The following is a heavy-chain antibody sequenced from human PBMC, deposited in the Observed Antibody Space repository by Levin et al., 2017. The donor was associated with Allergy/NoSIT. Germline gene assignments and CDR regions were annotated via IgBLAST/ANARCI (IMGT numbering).Heavy chain of an antibody. D-gene: IGHD6-25*01. CDR3: ARVGTGYSSGTRYYFDY. CDR1: GGSISSYY. V-gene: IGHV4-59*12. Sequence: SETLSLTCTVSGGSISSYYWSWIRQPPGKGLEWIGFIYYSGSTNYNPSLKSRVTISVDTSRNQFSLRLSSVTAADTAVYYCARVGTGYSSGTRYYFDYWGQGTLVTVSS. CDR2: IYYSGST. J-gene: IGHJ4*02.